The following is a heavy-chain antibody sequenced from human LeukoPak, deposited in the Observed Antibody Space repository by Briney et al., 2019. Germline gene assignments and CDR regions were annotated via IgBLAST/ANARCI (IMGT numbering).Heavy chain of an antibody. Sequence: PGGTLRLSCAASGFTFSSYAMSWVRQAPGKGLEWVSAISGSGGSTYCADSVKGRFTISRDNSKNTLYLQMNSLRAEDTAVYYCAKDPHIVVVAALDYWGQGTLVTVSS. J-gene: IGHJ4*02. D-gene: IGHD2-21*01. CDR1: GFTFSSYA. V-gene: IGHV3-23*01. CDR2: ISGSGGST. CDR3: AKDPHIVVVAALDY.